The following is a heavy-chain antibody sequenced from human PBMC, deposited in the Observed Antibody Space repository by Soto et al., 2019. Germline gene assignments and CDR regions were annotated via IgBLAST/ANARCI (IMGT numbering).Heavy chain of an antibody. Sequence: QVHLQESGPGLVKPSQTLSLTCTVSGGSVSSEAYYWTWIRQNPGKGLAWIGYMSYSGSTYYNPALERPITSSLDASTNPFSLTLYSVTAADWAVYYCAIDDCSRTGCYLDAWGKGTTVTVSS. V-gene: IGHV4-31*01. J-gene: IGHJ6*04. CDR3: AIDDCSRTGCYLDA. CDR2: MSYSGST. CDR1: GGSVSSEAYY. D-gene: IGHD2-2*01.